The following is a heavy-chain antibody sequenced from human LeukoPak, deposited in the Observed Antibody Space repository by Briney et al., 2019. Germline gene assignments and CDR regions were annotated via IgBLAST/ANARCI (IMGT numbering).Heavy chain of an antibody. CDR2: ISYDGSNK. CDR3: AKECVDTAMVMGLDY. Sequence: GGSLRLSCAASGFTFSSYGMHWVRQAPGKGLEWVAVISYDGSNKYYADSVKGRFTISRDNSKNTLYLQMNSLRAEDTAVYYCAKECVDTAMVMGLDYWGQGTLVTVPS. J-gene: IGHJ4*02. CDR1: GFTFSSYG. D-gene: IGHD5-18*01. V-gene: IGHV3-30*18.